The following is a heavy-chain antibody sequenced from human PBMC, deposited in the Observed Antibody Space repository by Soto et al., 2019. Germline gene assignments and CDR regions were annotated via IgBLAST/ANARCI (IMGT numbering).Heavy chain of an antibody. CDR2: INPNSGGT. V-gene: IGHV1-2*02. CDR3: ARSLLDEYSSSWRSAYYGMDV. D-gene: IGHD6-13*01. J-gene: IGHJ6*02. Sequence: QVPLVQSGAEVKKPGASVKVSCKASGFTFSAYYIYWVRQAPGQGLEWIGWINPNSGGTNNAQKFQGRVTMTRDTSTSTVYMELSALITDDTAVYYCARSLLDEYSSSWRSAYYGMDVGGQGTTVTVSS. CDR1: GFTFSAYY.